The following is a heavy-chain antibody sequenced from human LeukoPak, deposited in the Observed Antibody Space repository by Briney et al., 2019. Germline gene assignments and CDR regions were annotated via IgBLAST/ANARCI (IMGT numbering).Heavy chain of an antibody. CDR1: GYTFTIYA. J-gene: IGHJ4*02. CDR2: INTNTGNP. Sequence: GASVKVSCTASGYTFTIYAMNWVRQAPGQGLEWMGWINTNTGNPTYAQGFTGRFVFSLDTSVSTAYLQISSLKAEDTAVYYCARTRVGMAAADLDYWGQGTLVTVSS. V-gene: IGHV7-4-1*02. CDR3: ARTRVGMAAADLDY. D-gene: IGHD6-13*01.